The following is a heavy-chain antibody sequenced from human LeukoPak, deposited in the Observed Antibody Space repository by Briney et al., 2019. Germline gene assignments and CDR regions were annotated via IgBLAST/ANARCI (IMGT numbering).Heavy chain of an antibody. CDR3: ARVEHYDSPLEPFDY. V-gene: IGHV3-74*03. J-gene: IGHJ4*02. CDR1: GFTFRSYW. Sequence: PGGSLRLSCAASGFTFRSYWMHWVRQAPGRGLAWVSRINTDGSRTTYADSVKGRFTVSRDNAKNTLYLQMNSLRAEDTAVYYCARVEHYDSPLEPFDYWGQGTLVTVSS. D-gene: IGHD3-22*01. CDR2: INTDGSRT.